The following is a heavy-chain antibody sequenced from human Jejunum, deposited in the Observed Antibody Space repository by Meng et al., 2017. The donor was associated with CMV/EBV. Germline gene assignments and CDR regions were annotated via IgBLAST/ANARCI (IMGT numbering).Heavy chain of an antibody. Sequence: GFTVNNYGMSWVRQAPGKGLEWVDNIKQDGSEKYYVDSVKGRFTISRDNAKNSLYLQMNSLRAEDTAFYYCARVNDYGGAHYGMDVWGQGTTVTVSS. V-gene: IGHV3-7*01. CDR1: GFTVNNYG. CDR3: ARVNDYGGAHYGMDV. CDR2: IKQDGSEK. J-gene: IGHJ6*02. D-gene: IGHD4/OR15-4a*01.